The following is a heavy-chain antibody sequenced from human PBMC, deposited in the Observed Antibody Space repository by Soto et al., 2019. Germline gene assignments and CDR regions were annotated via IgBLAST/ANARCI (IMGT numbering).Heavy chain of an antibody. J-gene: IGHJ3*02. CDR1: GFTFSSYA. CDR3: VKGVKGSTLIPYYYDSSGYYYDAFNI. Sequence: PGGSLRLSCSASGFTFSSYAMHWIRQAPGKGLEFVSVMGSNGGSTYHADYVKGRRTISRDNSKNTRYLQMSSLRAEDTAVYYCVKGVKGSTLIPYYYDSSGYYYDAFNIWGQGTKVTVSS. CDR2: MGSNGGST. D-gene: IGHD3-22*01. V-gene: IGHV3-64D*06.